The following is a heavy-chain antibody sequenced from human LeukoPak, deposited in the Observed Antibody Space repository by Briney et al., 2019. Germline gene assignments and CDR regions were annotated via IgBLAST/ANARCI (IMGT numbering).Heavy chain of an antibody. V-gene: IGHV4-59*12. J-gene: IGHJ6*02. CDR2: IYYSGST. CDR3: ASGAAAAGNYYGMDV. Sequence: SETLSLTCTVSGGSISSYYWSWIRQPPGKGLEWIGYIYYSGSTYYNPSLKSRVTISVDTSKNQFSLKLSSVTAADTAVYYRASGAAAAGNYYGMDVWGQGTTVTVSS. CDR1: GGSISSYY. D-gene: IGHD6-13*01.